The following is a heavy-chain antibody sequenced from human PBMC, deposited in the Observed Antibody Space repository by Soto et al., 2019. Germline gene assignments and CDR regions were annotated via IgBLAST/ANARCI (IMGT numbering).Heavy chain of an antibody. CDR1: GFTFSKAW. CDR3: TTGTCWVDY. CDR2: IKHKAEGGTT. D-gene: IGHD2-15*01. Sequence: DVQLVESGGGLVKPGGSLRLSCAASGFTFSKAWMSWVRQAPGKGLEWVGRIKHKAEGGTTDYGAPVKGRFTISRDDSKHTLYLQMNSLTTEDTAVYYCTTGTCWVDYCGQGTLVTVSS. V-gene: IGHV3-15*01. J-gene: IGHJ4*02.